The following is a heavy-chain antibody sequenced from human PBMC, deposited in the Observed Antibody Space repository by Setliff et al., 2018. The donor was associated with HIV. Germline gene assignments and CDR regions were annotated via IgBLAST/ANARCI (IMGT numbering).Heavy chain of an antibody. J-gene: IGHJ6*02. CDR2: INTGNGNT. Sequence: ASVKVSCKASGYTFTTYAMMWVRQAPGQSPEWMGWINTGNGNTKYSQKFQGRVTISRDTSASTVYMELRGLRSDDTAVYYCARDKHWPQQYGMDVWGQGTTVTVSS. CDR3: ARDKHWPQQYGMDV. V-gene: IGHV1-3*04. D-gene: IGHD1-1*01. CDR1: GYTFTTYA.